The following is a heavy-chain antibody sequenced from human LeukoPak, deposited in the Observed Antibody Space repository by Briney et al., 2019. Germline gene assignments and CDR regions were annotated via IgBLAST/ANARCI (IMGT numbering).Heavy chain of an antibody. CDR2: ISYSTYV. Sequence: GGSLRLSCATSGFTFSSYSMDWVRQAPGKGLEWVSSISYSTYVYYADSVKGRFTISRDNTKNSLYLQMNSLRVEDTAVYYCARLSGDGVWGQGTLVTVSS. V-gene: IGHV3-21*01. CDR3: ARLSGDGV. D-gene: IGHD7-27*01. J-gene: IGHJ4*02. CDR1: GFTFSSYS.